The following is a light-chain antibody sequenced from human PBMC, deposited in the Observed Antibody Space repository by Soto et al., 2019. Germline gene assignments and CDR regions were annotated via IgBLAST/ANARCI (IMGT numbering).Light chain of an antibody. CDR3: QQGNSFPWT. CDR1: QGISDS. CDR2: VAT. J-gene: IGKJ1*01. Sequence: DIQMTQSPSSVSASVGDRVTVTCRASQGISDSLAWYQQKPGKAPKLLIYVATSLQSGVPSRFSGSGSGTDFTLTISSLQPEDVATYYCQQGNSFPWTFGQGTKVEIK. V-gene: IGKV1-12*01.